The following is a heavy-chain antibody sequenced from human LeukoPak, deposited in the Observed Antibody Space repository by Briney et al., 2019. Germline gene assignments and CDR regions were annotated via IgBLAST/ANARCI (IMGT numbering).Heavy chain of an antibody. V-gene: IGHV4-39*01. CDR2: IYYSGRT. CDR1: GDSVSRSDSY. Sequence: SETLSLTCSVSGDSVSRSDSYWDWIRQSPGKGLEWIGTIYYSGRTYYSPSLKSRVTMSVGPSNNQLSLNLRSVTAADTAVYYCARRRYYDGSGYLEWGQGTLLSVSS. D-gene: IGHD3-22*01. CDR3: ARRRYYDGSGYLE. J-gene: IGHJ1*01.